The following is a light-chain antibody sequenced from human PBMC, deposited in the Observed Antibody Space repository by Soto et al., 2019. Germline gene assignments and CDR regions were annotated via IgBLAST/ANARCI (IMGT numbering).Light chain of an antibody. V-gene: IGKV3-20*01. CDR2: GAS. J-gene: IGKJ5*01. CDR1: QSVSSSY. Sequence: EIVLTQSPGTLSFSPGEKATLSCRASQSVSSSYLAWCQQKPGQAPRLLIYGASSRATGIPDRFSGSGSGTDFTLTISRLEPEDFAVYYCQQYGSSPPITFGQGTRLEI. CDR3: QQYGSSPPIT.